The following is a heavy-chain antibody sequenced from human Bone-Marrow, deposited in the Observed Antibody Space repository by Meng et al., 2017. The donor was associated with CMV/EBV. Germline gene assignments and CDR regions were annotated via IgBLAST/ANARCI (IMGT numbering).Heavy chain of an antibody. V-gene: IGHV1-18*01. J-gene: IGHJ5*02. CDR1: GYTFTSYG. D-gene: IGHD1-26*01. Sequence: ASVKVSCKASGYTFTSYGISWVRQAPGQGLEWMGWISAYNGNTNYAQKLQGRVTMTTDTSTSTAYMELRSLRSDDTAVYYCARDISYSGDRNWFDPWGQGTLVTGSS. CDR3: ARDISYSGDRNWFDP. CDR2: ISAYNGNT.